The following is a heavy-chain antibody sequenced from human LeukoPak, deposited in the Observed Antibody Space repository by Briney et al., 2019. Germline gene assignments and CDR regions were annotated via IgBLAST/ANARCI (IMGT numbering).Heavy chain of an antibody. J-gene: IGHJ4*02. CDR3: ARGGNYAPFDY. CDR2: INSDGSPI. D-gene: IGHD1-26*01. V-gene: IGHV3-48*03. Sequence: PGGSLTLSCVLSGLTFRNEEMNWLRQAPGKGLDWIAYINSDGSPIHYGHSVKGRFTISRDNAKSSLYLEMNSLRAEDTAIYYCARGGNYAPFDYWGQGALVAVSS. CDR1: GLTFRNEE.